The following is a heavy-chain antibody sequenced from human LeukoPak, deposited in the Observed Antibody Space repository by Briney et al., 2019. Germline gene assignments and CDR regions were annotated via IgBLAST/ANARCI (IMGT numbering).Heavy chain of an antibody. D-gene: IGHD3-22*01. Sequence: GGSLRLSCAASGFTFSSYSMNWVRQAPGKGLEWVSYISSSSSTIYYADSVKGRFTISRDNARNSLYLQMNSLRAEDTAVYYCARDKGVRGYSIDYWGQGTLVTVSS. V-gene: IGHV3-48*01. J-gene: IGHJ4*02. CDR3: ARDKGVRGYSIDY. CDR1: GFTFSSYS. CDR2: ISSSSSTI.